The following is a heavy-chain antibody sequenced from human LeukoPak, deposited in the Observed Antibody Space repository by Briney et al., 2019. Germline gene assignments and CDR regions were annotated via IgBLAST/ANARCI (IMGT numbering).Heavy chain of an antibody. CDR3: AREWWILYYLTETYYFDY. CDR1: GYTFTGYY. V-gene: IGHV1-2*02. CDR2: INPNSGGT. J-gene: IGHJ4*02. Sequence: ASVTVSCKASGYTFTGYYMDWVRQAPGQGLEWMGWINPNSGGTNYAQKFQGRVTMTRDTSISTAYMELSRLRSDDTAVYYCAREWWILYYLTETYYFDYWGQGTLVTVSS. D-gene: IGHD2-8*01.